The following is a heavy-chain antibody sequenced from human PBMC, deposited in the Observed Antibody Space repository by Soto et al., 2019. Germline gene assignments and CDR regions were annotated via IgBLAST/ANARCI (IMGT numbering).Heavy chain of an antibody. D-gene: IGHD2-15*01. CDR2: ISSSSSYI. J-gene: IGHJ5*02. CDR3: AREYPYCSGGSRYPYNWFDP. CDR1: GFTFSSYS. V-gene: IGHV3-21*01. Sequence: PGGSLRLSCAASGFTFSSYSMNWVRQAPGKGLEWVSSISSSSSYIYYADSVKGRFTISRDNAKNSLYLQMNSLRAEDTAVYYCAREYPYCSGGSRYPYNWFDPWGQGTLVTVSS.